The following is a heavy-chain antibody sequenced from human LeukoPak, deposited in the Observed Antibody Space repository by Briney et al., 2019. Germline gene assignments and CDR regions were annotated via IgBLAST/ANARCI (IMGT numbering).Heavy chain of an antibody. J-gene: IGHJ4*02. CDR1: GFTFSSYA. CDR2: ISYDGSNK. V-gene: IGHV3-30-3*02. D-gene: IGHD3-3*01. CDR3: AKSYDFWSGYYSSFDY. Sequence: GGSLRLSCAASGFTFSSYAMHWVRQAPGKGLEWVAVISYDGSNKYYADSVKGRFTISRDNSKNTLYLQMNSLRAEDTAVYYCAKSYDFWSGYYSSFDYWGQGTLVTVSS.